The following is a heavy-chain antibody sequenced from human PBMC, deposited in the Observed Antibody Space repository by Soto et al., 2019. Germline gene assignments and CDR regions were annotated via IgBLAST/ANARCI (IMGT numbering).Heavy chain of an antibody. V-gene: IGHV3-7*03. CDR2: IKQDGSEK. CDR3: ARDTARYFGSGGMDV. D-gene: IGHD3-9*01. J-gene: IGHJ6*02. Sequence: PGGSLRLSCAASGFTFSSYWMSWVRQAPGKGLEWVANIKQDGSEKYYVDSVKGRFTISRDNAKNSLYLQMNGLRAEDTAVYYCARDTARYFGSGGMDVWGQGTTVTVSS. CDR1: GFTFSSYW.